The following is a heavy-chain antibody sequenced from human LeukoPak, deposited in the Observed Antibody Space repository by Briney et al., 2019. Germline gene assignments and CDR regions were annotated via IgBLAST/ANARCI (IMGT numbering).Heavy chain of an antibody. V-gene: IGHV4-38-2*02. D-gene: IGHD1-26*01. CDR2: IYHSGST. Sequence: SETLSLTCTVSGYSISSGYYWGWIRQPPGKGLEWIGSIYHSGSTYYNPSLKSRVTISVDTSKNQFSLKLSSVTAADTAVYYCARGFRGASFDYWGQGALVTVSS. CDR3: ARGFRGASFDY. CDR1: GYSISSGYY. J-gene: IGHJ4*02.